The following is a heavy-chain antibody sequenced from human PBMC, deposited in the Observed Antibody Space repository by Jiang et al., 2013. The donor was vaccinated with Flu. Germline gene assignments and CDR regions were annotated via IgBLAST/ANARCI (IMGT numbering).Heavy chain of an antibody. CDR3: ARQIIAARDKYYFDY. J-gene: IGHJ4*02. Sequence: CKASGYTFTSYAMHWVRQAPGQGLEWMGIINPSGGSTSYAQKFQGRVTMTRDTSTSTVYMELSSLRSEDTAVYYCARQIIAARDKYYFDYWGQGTLVTVSS. D-gene: IGHD6-6*01. V-gene: IGHV1-46*01. CDR2: INPSGGST. CDR1: GYTFTSYA.